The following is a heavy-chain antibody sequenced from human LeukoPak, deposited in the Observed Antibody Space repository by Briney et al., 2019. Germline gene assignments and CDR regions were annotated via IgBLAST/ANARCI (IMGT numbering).Heavy chain of an antibody. V-gene: IGHV1-2*02. CDR3: ARDKYYYGSGSYFYYYYYYMDV. CDR1: GYTFTGYY. CDR2: INPNSGGT. D-gene: IGHD3-10*01. J-gene: IGHJ6*03. Sequence: ASVKVSCKASGYTFTGYYMHWVRQAPGQGLEWMAWINPNSGGTNYAQKFQGRVTMTRDTSISTAYMELSRLRSDDTAVYYCARDKYYYGSGSYFYYYYYYMDVWGKGTTVTVSS.